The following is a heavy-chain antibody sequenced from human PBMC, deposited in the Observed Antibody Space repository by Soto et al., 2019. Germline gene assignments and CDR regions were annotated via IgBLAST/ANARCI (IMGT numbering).Heavy chain of an antibody. CDR1: GYTFTSYY. V-gene: IGHV1-46*01. Sequence: GASVKVSCKASGYTFTSYYMHWVRQAPGQGLEWMGIINPSGGSTSYAQKFQGRVTMTRDTSTSTVYMELSSLRSEDTAVYYCARASWGAEWLVPYFDYWGQGTLVTVSS. CDR3: ARASWGAEWLVPYFDY. CDR2: INPSGGST. J-gene: IGHJ4*02. D-gene: IGHD6-19*01.